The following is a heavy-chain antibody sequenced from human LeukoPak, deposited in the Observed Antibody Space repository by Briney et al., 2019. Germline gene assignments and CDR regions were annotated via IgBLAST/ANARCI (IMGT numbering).Heavy chain of an antibody. CDR3: ARVGDYGDELDY. Sequence: SETLSLTCTVSGGSISSSSYYWGWICQPPGKGLEWIGSIYYSGSTYYNPSLKSRVTISVDTSKNQFSLKLSSVTAADTAVYYCARVGDYGDELDYWGQGTLVTVSS. J-gene: IGHJ4*02. CDR2: IYYSGST. V-gene: IGHV4-39*07. CDR1: GGSISSSSYY. D-gene: IGHD4-17*01.